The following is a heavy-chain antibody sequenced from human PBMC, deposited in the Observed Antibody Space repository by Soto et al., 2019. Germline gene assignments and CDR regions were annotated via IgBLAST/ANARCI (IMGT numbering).Heavy chain of an antibody. CDR3: ARGLMGELADDFDY. CDR1: GFTFSSYS. D-gene: IGHD1-26*01. CDR2: ISSSSSYI. Sequence: EVQLVESGGGLVKPGGSLRLSCAASGFTFSSYSMNWVRQAPGKGLEWVSSISSSSSYIYYADSVKGRFTISRDNAKNSLYLQMNSLRAEDTAVYYCARGLMGELADDFDYWGQGTLVTVSS. V-gene: IGHV3-21*01. J-gene: IGHJ4*02.